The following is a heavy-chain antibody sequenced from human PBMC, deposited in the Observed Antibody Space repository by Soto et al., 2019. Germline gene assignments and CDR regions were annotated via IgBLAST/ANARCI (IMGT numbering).Heavy chain of an antibody. CDR3: AKDIGGVRLGNYSGMDV. CDR2: ISWNRGSI. J-gene: IGHJ6*02. Sequence: EVQLVESGGGLVQPGRSLRLSCAASGFTFDDYAMHWVRQAPGKGLAWVSGISWNRGSIGYADSVKGRFTISRDNAKNSLYLQMNSLRAEDTALYYCAKDIGGVRLGNYSGMDVWGQGTTVTVSS. D-gene: IGHD3-16*01. V-gene: IGHV3-9*01. CDR1: GFTFDDYA.